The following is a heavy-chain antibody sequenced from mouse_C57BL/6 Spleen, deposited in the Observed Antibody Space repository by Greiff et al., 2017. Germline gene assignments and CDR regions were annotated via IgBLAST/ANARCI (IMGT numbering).Heavy chain of an antibody. Sequence: QVQLQQSGPELVKPGASVKISCKASGYTFTDYYINWVKQRPGQGLEWIGWIFPGSGSTYYNEKFKGKATLTVDKSSSTAYMLLSSLTSEDSAVYVCARPITTVVATGAMDYWGQGTSVTVSS. CDR1: GYTFTDYY. CDR3: ARPITTVVATGAMDY. J-gene: IGHJ4*01. V-gene: IGHV1-75*01. CDR2: IFPGSGST. D-gene: IGHD1-1*01.